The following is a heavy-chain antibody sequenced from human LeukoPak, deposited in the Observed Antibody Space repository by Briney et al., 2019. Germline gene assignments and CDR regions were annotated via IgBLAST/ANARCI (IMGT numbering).Heavy chain of an antibody. CDR3: VRVKGSYFDY. CDR2: ISSSGSAI. CDR1: GFPLSSYS. J-gene: IGHJ4*02. V-gene: IGHV3-48*01. D-gene: IGHD2-15*01. Sequence: GGSPRLSCAASGFPLSSYSINWVRQAPGKGLEWVSYISSSGSAIYYVDSVKGRFTVSRDNAKNSLFLQMNSPRAEDTAVYYCVRVKGSYFDYWGQGALVTVSS.